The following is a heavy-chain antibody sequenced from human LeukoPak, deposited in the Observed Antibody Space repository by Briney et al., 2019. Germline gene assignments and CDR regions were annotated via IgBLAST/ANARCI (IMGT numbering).Heavy chain of an antibody. CDR3: ATERSLGY. CDR1: GFTFSTYS. J-gene: IGHJ4*02. CDR2: IIGDGSST. D-gene: IGHD6-13*01. Sequence: GGSLRLSCAASGFTFSTYSMHWGRQAPGKGLVWVSRIIGDGSSTSYADSVKGRFTVSRDNAKNTVYLQMDSLRAEDTAVYYCATERSLGYWGQGTLVTVSS. V-gene: IGHV3-74*01.